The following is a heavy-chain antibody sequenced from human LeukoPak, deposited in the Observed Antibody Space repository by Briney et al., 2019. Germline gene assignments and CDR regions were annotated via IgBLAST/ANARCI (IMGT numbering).Heavy chain of an antibody. Sequence: SETLSLTCTVSGGSISSYYWSWIRQPPGKGLEWIGYIYYSGSTNYNPSLKSRVTISVDTSKNQFSLKLSSVTAADTAVYYCARVRGSYYRLGFDPWGQGTLVTVSS. CDR1: GGSISSYY. CDR2: IYYSGST. V-gene: IGHV4-59*01. J-gene: IGHJ5*02. D-gene: IGHD3-10*01. CDR3: ARVRGSYYRLGFDP.